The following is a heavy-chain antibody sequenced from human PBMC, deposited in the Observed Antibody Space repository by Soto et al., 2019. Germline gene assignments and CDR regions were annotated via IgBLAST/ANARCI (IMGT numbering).Heavy chain of an antibody. V-gene: IGHV3-9*01. CDR1: VFTFDDYA. J-gene: IGHJ6*01. CDR2: ISWNSGSI. Sequence: SLLLSCASSVFTFDDYAMDWVRQAPGKGLDWVSGISWNSGSIGYADSVKGRFTISRDNAKNSLYLQMNSLRAEDTALYYCAKPTGRYYYYYGMDVWGQGTTVTVSS. CDR3: AKPTGRYYYYYGMDV. D-gene: IGHD1-1*01.